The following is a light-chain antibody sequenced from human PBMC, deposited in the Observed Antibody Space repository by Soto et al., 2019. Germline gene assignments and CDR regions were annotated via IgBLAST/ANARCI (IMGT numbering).Light chain of an antibody. CDR1: TSNVGTKH. CDR3: ASWDTSLTVAI. CDR2: DND. V-gene: IGLV1-51*01. J-gene: IGLJ2*01. Sequence: QSVLTQPPSVSAAPGQKVTISCSGSTSNVGTKHVSWYQQFPGTVPKVLIYDNDKRRSGIPDRFSGSRSGMTATLAITGLQSGDEADYYCASWDTSLTVAIFGGGTKLTVL.